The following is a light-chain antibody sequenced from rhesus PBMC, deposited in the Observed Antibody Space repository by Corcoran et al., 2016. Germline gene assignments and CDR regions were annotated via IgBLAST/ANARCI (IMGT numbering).Light chain of an antibody. J-gene: IGLJ1*01. V-gene: IGLV2-32*02. CDR3: SSYAGSNTLYI. Sequence: QAALTQPRSVSGSPGQSVTISCTGTSSDIGTYSYVSWYQQHPGTAPKLMIYEVIKRPSGVSDRFSGSKSGNTASLTISGLQADDEADYYCSSYAGSNTLYIFGAGTRLTVL. CDR2: EVI. CDR1: SSDIGTYSY.